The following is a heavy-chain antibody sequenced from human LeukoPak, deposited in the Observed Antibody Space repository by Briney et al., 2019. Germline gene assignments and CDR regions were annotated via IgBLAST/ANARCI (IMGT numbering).Heavy chain of an antibody. D-gene: IGHD2-8*01. J-gene: IGHJ4*02. CDR2: IIPIFGTT. Sequence: SVKVSCKASGGTFSSHAISWVRQAHGQGLEWMGRIIPIFGTTNYAQKFQGRVTITTDESTRTAYMELSSLRSEDTAVYYCARQYCTNGVCSHSDYWGQGTLVTVSS. CDR3: ARQYCTNGVCSHSDY. V-gene: IGHV1-69*05. CDR1: GGTFSSHA.